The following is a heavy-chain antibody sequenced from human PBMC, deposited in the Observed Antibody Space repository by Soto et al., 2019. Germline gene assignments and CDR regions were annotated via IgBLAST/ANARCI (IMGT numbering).Heavy chain of an antibody. Sequence: SETLSLTCTVSGGSVSSGDYYWSWVRQSPGKGVEWIGHILYSGSAFYNPSLKSRVSISADTSKNQFSLKLTSVTAADTAVYYCARGVGATMKVVRFYXWGQGTLVTVSX. CDR2: ILYSGSA. V-gene: IGHV4-30-4*01. J-gene: IGHJ5*02. D-gene: IGHD3-22*01. CDR3: ARGVGATMKVVRFYX. CDR1: GGSVSSGDYY.